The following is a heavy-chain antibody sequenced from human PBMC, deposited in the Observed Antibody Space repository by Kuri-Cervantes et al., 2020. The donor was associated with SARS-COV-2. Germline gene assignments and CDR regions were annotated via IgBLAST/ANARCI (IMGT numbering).Heavy chain of an antibody. CDR2: IKQDGSEK. V-gene: IGHV3-33*01. CDR1: GFTFSSYG. CDR3: AREFFGVVNGYFDY. D-gene: IGHD3-3*01. J-gene: IGHJ4*02. Sequence: GGSLRLSCAASGFTFSSYGMHWVRQAPGKGLEWVANIKQDGSEKYYADSVKGRFTISRDNSKNTLYLQMNSLRAEDTAVYYCAREFFGVVNGYFDYWGQGTLVTVSS.